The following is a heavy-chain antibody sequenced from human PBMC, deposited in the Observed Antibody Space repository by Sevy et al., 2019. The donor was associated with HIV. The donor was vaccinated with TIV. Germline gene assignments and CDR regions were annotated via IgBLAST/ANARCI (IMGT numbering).Heavy chain of an antibody. CDR1: GFTFSSYA. CDR2: ISYDGSNK. J-gene: IGHJ4*02. CDR3: AGDEAMDY. Sequence: GGSLRRSCAASGFTFSSYAMHWVRQAPGKGLEWVAVISYDGSNKYYADSVKGRFTVSRDNSKNTLYLEMNGLRAEDTAVYYCAGDEAMDYWGQGTLVTVSS. V-gene: IGHV3-30-3*01. D-gene: IGHD2-2*01.